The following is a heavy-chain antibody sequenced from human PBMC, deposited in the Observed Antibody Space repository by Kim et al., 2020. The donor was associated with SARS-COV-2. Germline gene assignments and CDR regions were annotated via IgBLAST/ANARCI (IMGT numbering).Heavy chain of an antibody. J-gene: IGHJ2*01. CDR1: GGFVSTSGYF. CDR2: IYYSGST. V-gene: IGHV4-39*02. CDR3: ARLAKSAERYFDL. Sequence: SETLSLTCSVSGGFVSTSGYFWAWIRQPPGRGLEWIGMIYYSGSTFYSPSLKGRVTISVDFSWNHFSLTLRSATAADMGVYYCARLAKSAERYFDLWGRGTLVTVSS.